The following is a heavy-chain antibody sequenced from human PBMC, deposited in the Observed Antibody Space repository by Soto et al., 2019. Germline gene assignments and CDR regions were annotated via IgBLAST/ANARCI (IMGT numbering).Heavy chain of an antibody. CDR3: ARDGISSGSYLDY. J-gene: IGHJ4*02. V-gene: IGHV4-61*01. CDR2: IYYSGST. D-gene: IGHD1-26*01. CDR1: GGSVSSGSYY. Sequence: PSETLSLTCTVSGGSVSSGSYYWSWIRQPPGKGLEWTGYIYYSGSTNYNPSLKSRVTISVDTSKNQFSLKLTSVTAADTAVYYCARDGISSGSYLDYWGQGSLVTVSS.